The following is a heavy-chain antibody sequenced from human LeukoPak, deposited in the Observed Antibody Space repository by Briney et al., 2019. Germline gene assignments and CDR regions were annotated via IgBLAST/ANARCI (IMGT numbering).Heavy chain of an antibody. D-gene: IGHD1-14*01. Sequence: SETLSLTCTVSGGSINNYYWSWIRQPAGKGLEWIGRIYTSGTTNYNPSLMRRVTMSVDTSKNQFSLKLTSVTAADAAVYYCARDRRREGVHAFDVWGRGTMVTVSS. J-gene: IGHJ3*01. CDR1: GGSINNYY. V-gene: IGHV4-4*07. CDR2: IYTSGTT. CDR3: ARDRRREGVHAFDV.